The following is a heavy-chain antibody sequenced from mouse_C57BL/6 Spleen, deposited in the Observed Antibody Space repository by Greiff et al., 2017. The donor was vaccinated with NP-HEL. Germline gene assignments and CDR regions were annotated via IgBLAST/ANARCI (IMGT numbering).Heavy chain of an antibody. D-gene: IGHD1-1*02. Sequence: QVQLQQSGAELVRPGTSVKVSCKASGYAFTNYLIEWVKQRPGQGLEWIGVINPGSGGTNYNEKFKGKATLTADKSSSTAYMQLSSLTSEDSAVYFCARSGVGWFAYWGQGTLVTVSA. V-gene: IGHV1-54*01. CDR1: GYAFTNYL. J-gene: IGHJ3*01. CDR2: INPGSGGT. CDR3: ARSGVGWFAY.